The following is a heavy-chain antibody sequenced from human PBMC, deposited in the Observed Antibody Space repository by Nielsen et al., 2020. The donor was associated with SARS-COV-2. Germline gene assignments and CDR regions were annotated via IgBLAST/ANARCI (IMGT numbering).Heavy chain of an antibody. CDR1: GGSFSGYY. J-gene: IGHJ5*02. CDR3: ARFHRSGFATSGSYSRWFDP. Sequence: SETLSLTCAVYGGSFSGYYWSWNRQPPGKGLEWIGEINHSGSTNYNPSLKSRVTISVDTSKNQFSLKLSSVTAADTAVYYCARFHRSGFATSGSYSRWFDPWGQGTLVTVSS. V-gene: IGHV4-34*01. D-gene: IGHD3-10*01. CDR2: INHSGST.